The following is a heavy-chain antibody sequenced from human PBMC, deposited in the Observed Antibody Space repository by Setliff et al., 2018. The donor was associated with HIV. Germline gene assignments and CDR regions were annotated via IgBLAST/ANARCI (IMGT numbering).Heavy chain of an antibody. D-gene: IGHD3-10*01. J-gene: IGHJ3*02. V-gene: IGHV1-69*04. Sequence: SVKVSCKASGDIFNNNAINWVRQAPGQGLEWMGRIIPIFGLANYARKFQGRVTITADKSTSTAYLELSSLTYDDTAIYCCARAEFLGPESDFDIWGQGTMVTVSS. CDR1: GDIFNNNA. CDR3: ARAEFLGPESDFDI. CDR2: IIPIFGLA.